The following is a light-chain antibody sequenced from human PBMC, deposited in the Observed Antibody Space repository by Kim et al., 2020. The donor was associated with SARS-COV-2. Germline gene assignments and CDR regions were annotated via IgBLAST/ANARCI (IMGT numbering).Light chain of an antibody. CDR3: QVWDSSAGVV. CDR1: KLGDRF. CDR2: QDS. J-gene: IGLJ2*01. V-gene: IGLV3-1*01. Sequence: SVSPGQTASISCSGHKLGDRFAYWFQQRPGQSPLLVMSQDSERPSGIPERFSGSNSGNTATLTISGTQTLDEADYFCQVWDSSAGVVFGGGTKLTVL.